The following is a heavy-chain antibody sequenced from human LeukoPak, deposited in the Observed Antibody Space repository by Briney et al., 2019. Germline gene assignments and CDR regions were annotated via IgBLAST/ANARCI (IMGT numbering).Heavy chain of an antibody. J-gene: IGHJ5*02. CDR2: TYYRSKWFN. V-gene: IGHV6-1*01. D-gene: IGHD4-17*01. Sequence: SQTLSLTCAISGDSVSNNSAAWNWIRQYPSRGLEWLGRTYYRSKWFNDFALSVKSRITINPDTSKNQFSLQLNSVTPEDTAVYYCAKNYGDSNWFDPWGQGTLVTVSS. CDR1: GDSVSNNSAA. CDR3: AKNYGDSNWFDP.